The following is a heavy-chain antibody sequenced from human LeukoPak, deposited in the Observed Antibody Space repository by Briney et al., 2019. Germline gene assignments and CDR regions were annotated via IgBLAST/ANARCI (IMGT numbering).Heavy chain of an antibody. CDR2: INPSGGST. Sequence: ASVKVSCKASGYTFTSYYMHWVRQAPGQGLEWMGIINPSGGSTSYAQKFQGRVTMTRDTSTSTAYMELSSLRSEDTAVYYCARALHVTTADYYYYGMDVWGQGTTVTVSS. J-gene: IGHJ6*02. V-gene: IGHV1-46*01. CDR1: GYTFTSYY. D-gene: IGHD4-17*01. CDR3: ARALHVTTADYYYYGMDV.